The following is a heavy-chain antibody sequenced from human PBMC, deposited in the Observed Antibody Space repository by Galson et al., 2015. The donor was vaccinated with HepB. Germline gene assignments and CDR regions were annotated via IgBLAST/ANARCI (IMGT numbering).Heavy chain of an antibody. Sequence: SVKVSCKASGFTFTSSAVQWVRQARGQRLEWIGWIVVGSGNTNYAQKFQERVTITRDMSTSTAYMELSSLRSEDTAVYYCAAARNWNDDYYYYGMDVWGQGTTVTASS. CDR2: IVVGSGNT. J-gene: IGHJ6*02. D-gene: IGHD1-1*01. CDR3: AAARNWNDDYYYYGMDV. V-gene: IGHV1-58*01. CDR1: GFTFTSSA.